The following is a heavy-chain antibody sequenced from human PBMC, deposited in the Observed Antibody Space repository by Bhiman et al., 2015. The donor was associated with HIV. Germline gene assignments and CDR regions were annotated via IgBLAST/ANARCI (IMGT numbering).Heavy chain of an antibody. V-gene: IGHV3-30*04. J-gene: IGHJ4*02. CDR1: GFTFSSYA. Sequence: VQLVESGGGLIQPGGSLRLSCAASGFTFSSYAMHWVRQAPGKGLEWVAVISYDGSNKYYAGSVKGRFTISRDNSENTLYLQMNSLRAEDTAVYYCARDMGDGDPYYFDYWGQGTLVTVSS. CDR3: ARDMGDGDPYYFDY. CDR2: ISYDGSNK. D-gene: IGHD4-17*01.